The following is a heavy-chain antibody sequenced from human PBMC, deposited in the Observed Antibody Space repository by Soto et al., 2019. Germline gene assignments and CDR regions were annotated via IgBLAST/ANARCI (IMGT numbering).Heavy chain of an antibody. V-gene: IGHV3-9*01. D-gene: IGHD5-12*01. Sequence: PGGSLRLSCAASGFTFDDYAMHWVRQAPGKGLEWVSGISWNSGSIGYADSVKGRFTIARDNAKNSLYLQMNRLRAEDTALYYCAKADGYHPPYTFDIWGQGTMVTVSS. CDR2: ISWNSGSI. J-gene: IGHJ3*02. CDR1: GFTFDDYA. CDR3: AKADGYHPPYTFDI.